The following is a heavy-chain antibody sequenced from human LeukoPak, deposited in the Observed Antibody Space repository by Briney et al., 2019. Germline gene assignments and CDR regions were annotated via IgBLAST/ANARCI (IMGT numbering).Heavy chain of an antibody. J-gene: IGHJ5*02. D-gene: IGHD2-2*02. CDR1: GFTFSSYS. CDR2: ISSSSSTI. V-gene: IGHV3-48*04. CDR3: ARDPLRGYCSSTSCYTGWFDP. Sequence: GGSLRLSCAASGFTFSSYSMNWVRQAPGKGLEGVSYISSSSSTIYYADSVKGRFTISRDNAKNSLYLQMNSLRAEDTAVYYCARDPLRGYCSSTSCYTGWFDPWGQGTLVTVSS.